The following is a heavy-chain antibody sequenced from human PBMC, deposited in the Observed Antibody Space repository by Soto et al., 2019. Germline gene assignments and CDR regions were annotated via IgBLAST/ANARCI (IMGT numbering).Heavy chain of an antibody. J-gene: IGHJ4*01. CDR3: AKDEGAAVGSPGD. CDR1: GFIFDDFT. V-gene: IGHV3-43*01. CDR2: INWDGRIA. D-gene: IGHD6-13*01. Sequence: PGGSLRLSCAASGFIFDDFTMHWVRLVPGKGLQWVSYINWDGRIAMYADSVKGRFTISRDNTNNHLYLQMNSLRSDDTALYYYAKDEGAAVGSPGDWGHGTLVTVSS.